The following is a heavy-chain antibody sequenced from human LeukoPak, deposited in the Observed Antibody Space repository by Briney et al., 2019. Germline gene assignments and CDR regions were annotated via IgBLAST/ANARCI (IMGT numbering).Heavy chain of an antibody. Sequence: GGSLRLSCSASGLTFSSYAMSWVRQAPGKGLEWVSPISGSGGITYYAYSVKGRVTVPRDNSNNTRAVQMNARRAEDTAVYYCGNQVVITDWGQGTLVTVS. V-gene: IGHV3-23*01. CDR2: ISGSGGIT. CDR3: GNQVVITD. D-gene: IGHD3-22*01. CDR1: GLTFSSYA. J-gene: IGHJ4*02.